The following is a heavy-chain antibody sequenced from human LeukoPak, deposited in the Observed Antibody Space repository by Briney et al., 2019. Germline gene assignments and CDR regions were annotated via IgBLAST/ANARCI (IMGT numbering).Heavy chain of an antibody. J-gene: IGHJ4*02. Sequence: GGSLRLSCTTSGFTFGDYAMSWVRQASGKGLEWVSFIRSKAHGATTEYAASVKGRFTVSRDDSKSIAYLQMSSLKTEDTAVYYCLRYCSGGNCASTTDYWGQGTLVTVSS. V-gene: IGHV3-49*04. CDR2: IRSKAHGATT. D-gene: IGHD2-15*01. CDR3: LRYCSGGNCASTTDY. CDR1: GFTFGDYA.